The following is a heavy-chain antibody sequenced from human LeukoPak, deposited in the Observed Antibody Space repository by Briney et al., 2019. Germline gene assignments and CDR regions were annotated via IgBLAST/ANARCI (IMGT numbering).Heavy chain of an antibody. J-gene: IGHJ6*02. CDR1: GFTLSNYV. Sequence: GGSLRLSCAASGFTLSNYVMSWVRQTPGKGLEWVSAISGSGGTAYYADSVKGRVTISGDNSKSTVYLQMNSLRAEDTALYYCAKGYFKYGAYYYSMDVWGQGTTVTVSS. V-gene: IGHV3-23*01. D-gene: IGHD3-9*01. CDR2: ISGSGGTA. CDR3: AKGYFKYGAYYYSMDV.